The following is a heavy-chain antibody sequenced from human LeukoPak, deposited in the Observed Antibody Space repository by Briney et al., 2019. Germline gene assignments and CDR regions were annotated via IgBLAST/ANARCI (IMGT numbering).Heavy chain of an antibody. V-gene: IGHV5-51*01. Sequence: GESLKISCKGSGYSFTTYWIACVRQMPGKGLEWMGIIYPGDSDTRYSPSFQGQVTISVDKSVSAAYLQWSSLKASDTAMYYCASAATRECSSISCPLSYWGQGTLVTVSS. CDR3: ASAATRECSSISCPLSY. J-gene: IGHJ4*02. CDR1: GYSFTTYW. D-gene: IGHD2-2*01. CDR2: IYPGDSDT.